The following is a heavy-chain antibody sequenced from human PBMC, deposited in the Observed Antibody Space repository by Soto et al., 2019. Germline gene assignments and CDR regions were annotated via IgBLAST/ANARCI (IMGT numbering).Heavy chain of an antibody. D-gene: IGHD5-12*01. CDR3: AGVATILLDY. CDR1: GGTFSSYT. J-gene: IGHJ4*02. CDR2: IIPILGIA. V-gene: IGHV1-69*02. Sequence: SVKVSCKASGGTFSSYTISWVRQAPGQGLEWTGRIIPILGIANYAQKFQGRVTITADKSTSTAYMELSSLRSEDTAVYYCAGVATILLDYWGQGTLVTVSS.